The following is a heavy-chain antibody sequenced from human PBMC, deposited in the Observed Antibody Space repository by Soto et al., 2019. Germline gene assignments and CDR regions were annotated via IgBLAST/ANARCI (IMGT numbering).Heavy chain of an antibody. D-gene: IGHD3-9*01. CDR2: ISGSGGST. CDR1: GFTFSSYA. V-gene: IGHV3-23*01. CDR3: ARGHYDILTGPERYFDY. J-gene: IGHJ4*02. Sequence: PGGSLRLSCAASGFTFSSYAVSWVRQAPGKGLEWVSAISGSGGSTYYADSVKGRFTISRDNSKNTLYLQMNSLRAEDTAVYYCARGHYDILTGPERYFDYWGQGTLVTVSS.